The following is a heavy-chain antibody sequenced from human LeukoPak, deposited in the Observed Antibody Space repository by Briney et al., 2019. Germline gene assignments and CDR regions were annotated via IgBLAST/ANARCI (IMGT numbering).Heavy chain of an antibody. CDR3: ARQGKLERDAFDI. D-gene: IGHD1-1*01. CDR1: GYSFTSYW. CDR2: IYPGDSDT. Sequence: GESLKISCKGSGYSFTSYWLGLVRQVPGKGLGGMGIIYPGDSDTRYSPSFQGQVAISADKSISTAYLQWSSLKASDTAMYYCARQGKLERDAFDIWGQGTMVTVSS. J-gene: IGHJ3*02. V-gene: IGHV5-51*01.